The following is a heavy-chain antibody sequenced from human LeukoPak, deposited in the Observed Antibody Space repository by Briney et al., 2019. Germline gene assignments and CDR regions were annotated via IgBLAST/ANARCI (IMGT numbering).Heavy chain of an antibody. Sequence: GGSLRLSCAASGFTFSSYSMNWVRQAPGKGLEWVSSISSSSSYIYYADSVKGRFTISRDNSKNTLYLQMNSLRAEDTAVYYCARSRYNWNRLDAFDIWGQGTMVTVSS. V-gene: IGHV3-21*01. CDR2: ISSSSSYI. D-gene: IGHD1-20*01. J-gene: IGHJ3*02. CDR3: ARSRYNWNRLDAFDI. CDR1: GFTFSSYS.